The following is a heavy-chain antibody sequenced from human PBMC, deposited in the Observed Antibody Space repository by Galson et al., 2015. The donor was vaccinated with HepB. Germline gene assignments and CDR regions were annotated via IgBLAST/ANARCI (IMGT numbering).Heavy chain of an antibody. Sequence: SVKVSCKASGYTFTGYYMHWVRQAPGQGLEWMGWINPNSGGTNYARKFQGRVTMTRDTSISTAYMELSRLRSDDTAVYYCARKRGTAMAIDYWGQGTLVTVSS. D-gene: IGHD5-18*01. J-gene: IGHJ4*02. V-gene: IGHV1-2*02. CDR1: GYTFTGYY. CDR2: INPNSGGT. CDR3: ARKRGTAMAIDY.